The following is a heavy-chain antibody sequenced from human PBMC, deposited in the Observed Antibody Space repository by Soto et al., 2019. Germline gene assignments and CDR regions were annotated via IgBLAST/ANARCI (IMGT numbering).Heavy chain of an antibody. CDR2: ISYDGSNK. V-gene: IGHV3-30*18. CDR1: GFTFSSYG. Sequence: QVQLVESGGGVVQPGRSLRLSCAASGFTFSSYGMHWVRQAPGKGLEWVAVISYDGSNKYYADSVKGRFTISRDNSKNTLYLQMNSLRAEDTAVYYCAKDRRGIVAAVGAFDIWGQGTMVTVSS. CDR3: AKDRRGIVAAVGAFDI. D-gene: IGHD6-13*01. J-gene: IGHJ3*02.